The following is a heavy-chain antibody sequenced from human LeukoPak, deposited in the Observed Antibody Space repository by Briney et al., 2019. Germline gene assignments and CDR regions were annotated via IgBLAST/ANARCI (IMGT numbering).Heavy chain of an antibody. V-gene: IGHV3-9*01. Sequence: GGSLRLSCAASGFTFDDYAMHWVRQAPGKGLEWVSGISWNSGSIGYADSVKGRFTISGDNAKNSLYLQMNSLRAEDTALYYCAKDVAGYSSSWYFGYFDYWGQGTLVTVSS. CDR3: AKDVAGYSSSWYFGYFDY. CDR1: GFTFDDYA. CDR2: ISWNSGSI. D-gene: IGHD6-13*01. J-gene: IGHJ4*02.